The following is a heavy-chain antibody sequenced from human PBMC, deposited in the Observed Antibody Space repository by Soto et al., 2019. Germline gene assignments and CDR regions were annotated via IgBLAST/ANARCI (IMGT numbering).Heavy chain of an antibody. V-gene: IGHV3-23*01. CDR2: ISGSGGNT. CDR3: ARSNYYDSIYFDY. J-gene: IGHJ4*02. CDR1: GFTFSSYA. Sequence: EVQLLESGGGLVQPGGSLRLSCAASGFTFSSYAMSWVRQAPGKGLEWVSGISGSGGNTYYPDSVKGRFTISRDNSKNSLYLKMNSLRAEDTAVYYCARSNYYDSIYFDYWGQGTLVTVSS. D-gene: IGHD3-22*01.